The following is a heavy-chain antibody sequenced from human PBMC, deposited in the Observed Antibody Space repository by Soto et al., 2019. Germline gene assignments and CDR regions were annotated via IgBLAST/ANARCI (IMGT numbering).Heavy chain of an antibody. V-gene: IGHV3-30-3*01. J-gene: IGHJ4*02. Sequence: GGSLRLCCAASGFTFSSYAMHWVRQAPGKGLEWVAVISYDGSNKYYADSVKGRFTISRDNSKNTLYLQMNSLRAEDTAVYYCARDSDDYGDYFDLWGQGTLVTLSS. D-gene: IGHD4-17*01. CDR1: GFTFSSYA. CDR2: ISYDGSNK. CDR3: ARDSDDYGDYFDL.